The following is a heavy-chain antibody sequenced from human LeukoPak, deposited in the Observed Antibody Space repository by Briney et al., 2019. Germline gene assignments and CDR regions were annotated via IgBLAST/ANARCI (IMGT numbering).Heavy chain of an antibody. V-gene: IGHV4-4*02. CDR2: IYHSGST. CDR1: GGSISSTNW. J-gene: IGHJ6*02. D-gene: IGHD6-13*01. Sequence: SGTLSLTCAVSGGSISSTNWWSWVRQSPGKGLEWIGEIYHSGSTNYNPSLKSRVTISVDKSKNQFSLKLSSVTAPGTAVYYCARRGSWSYYYAMDVWGQGTTVAVSS. CDR3: ARRGSWSYYYAMDV.